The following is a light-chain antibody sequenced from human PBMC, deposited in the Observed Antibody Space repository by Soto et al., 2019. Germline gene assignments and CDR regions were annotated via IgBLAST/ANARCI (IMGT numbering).Light chain of an antibody. CDR2: WSS. V-gene: IGKV4-1*01. Sequence: DIVMTQSPDSLAVSLGERATINCKSSQSVLYSSNNQNYLAWYQRKPGQPPKLLISWSSTRESGVPDRFSGSGSGTDFTLTISSLQAEDVAVYYCQQYYSTSWTFGQGTKVEIK. J-gene: IGKJ1*01. CDR3: QQYYSTSWT. CDR1: QSVLYSSNNQNY.